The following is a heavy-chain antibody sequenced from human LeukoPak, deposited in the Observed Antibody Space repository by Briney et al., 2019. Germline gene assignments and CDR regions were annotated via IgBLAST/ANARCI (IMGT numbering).Heavy chain of an antibody. CDR1: GYTFTGYY. CDR2: INPNSGGT. V-gene: IGHV1-2*02. D-gene: IGHD1-26*01. CDR3: ARDIKVGATLGFLLDY. J-gene: IGHJ4*02. Sequence: ASVKVSCKASGYTFTGYYMHWVRQAPGQGLEWMGWINPNSGGTNYAQKFQGRVTMTRDTSISTAYMELSRLRSEDTAVYYCARDIKVGATLGFLLDYWGQGTLVTVSS.